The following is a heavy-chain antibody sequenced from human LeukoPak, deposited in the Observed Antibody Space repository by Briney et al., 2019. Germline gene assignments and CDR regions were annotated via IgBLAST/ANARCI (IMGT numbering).Heavy chain of an antibody. CDR2: MNPNSGNT. J-gene: IGHJ4*02. D-gene: IGHD5-18*01. V-gene: IGHV1-8*01. CDR1: GYTFTSYD. CDR3: ALGYSYGDYFDY. Sequence: ASVKVSCKASGYTFTSYDINWVRQATGQGLEWMGWMNPNSGNTGYAQKLQGRVTMTTDTSTSTAYMELRSLRSDDTAVYYCALGYSYGDYFDYWGQGTLVTVSS.